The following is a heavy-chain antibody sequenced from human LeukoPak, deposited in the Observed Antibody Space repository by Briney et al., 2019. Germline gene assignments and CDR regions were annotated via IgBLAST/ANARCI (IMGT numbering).Heavy chain of an antibody. Sequence: GVSVRVSCAASGCTFSSYSMNWVRQAPGKGLEGVASISGSSDYRYYADSVKGRFTISRDNAMNSLYLQMNSMRAEDTAVYYSAGVVAATSDLDYYGLDVWGQGTTVAASS. D-gene: IGHD2-15*01. J-gene: IGHJ6*02. V-gene: IGHV3-21*01. CDR2: ISGSSDYR. CDR3: AGVVAATSDLDYYGLDV. CDR1: GCTFSSYS.